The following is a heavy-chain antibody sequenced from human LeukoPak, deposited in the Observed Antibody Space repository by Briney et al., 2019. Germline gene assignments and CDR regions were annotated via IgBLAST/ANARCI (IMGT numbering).Heavy chain of an antibody. J-gene: IGHJ6*03. V-gene: IGHV1-46*01. Sequence: ASVKVSCKASGYTFTSYYTHWVRQAPGQGLEWMGIINPSGGSTSYAQKFQGRVTMTRDMSTSTVYMELSSLRSEDTAVYYCARDGEIQLWFEANYYYYMDVWGKGTTVTVSS. CDR3: ARDGEIQLWFEANYYYYMDV. CDR1: GYTFTSYY. CDR2: INPSGGST. D-gene: IGHD5-18*01.